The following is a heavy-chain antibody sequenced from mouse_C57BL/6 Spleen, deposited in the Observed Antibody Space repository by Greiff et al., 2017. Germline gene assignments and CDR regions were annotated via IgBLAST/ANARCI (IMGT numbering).Heavy chain of an antibody. V-gene: IGHV1-61*01. D-gene: IGHD2-4*01. Sequence: VQLQQSGAGLVRPGSSVKLSCKASGYTFTSYWMDWVKQRPGQGLEWIGNIYPSDSETHYNQKFKDKATLTVDKSSSTAYMQLSSLTSEDSAVYYCARTPMITTRYFDVWGTGTTVTVSS. CDR3: ARTPMITTRYFDV. CDR2: IYPSDSET. CDR1: GYTFTSYW. J-gene: IGHJ1*03.